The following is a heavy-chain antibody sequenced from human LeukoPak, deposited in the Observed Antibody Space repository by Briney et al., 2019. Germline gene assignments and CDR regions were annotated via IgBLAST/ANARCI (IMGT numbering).Heavy chain of an antibody. CDR3: ARRGSGSPWLNYYYYGMDV. CDR1: GYTFTSYG. CDR2: ISAYNGNT. V-gene: IGHV1-18*01. D-gene: IGHD3-10*01. Sequence: ASVKVSCKASGYTFTSYGISWVRQAPGQGLEWMGWISAYNGNTNYAQKLQGRVTMTTDTSTSTAYMELRSLRSDDTAVYYCARRGSGSPWLNYYYYGMDVWGQGTTVTVSS. J-gene: IGHJ6*02.